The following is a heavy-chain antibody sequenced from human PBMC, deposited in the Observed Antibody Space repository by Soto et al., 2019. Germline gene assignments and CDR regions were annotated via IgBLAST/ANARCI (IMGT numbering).Heavy chain of an antibody. CDR2: IYYSGST. CDR1: GGSISSGGYY. J-gene: IGHJ6*02. D-gene: IGHD3-22*01. V-gene: IGHV4-31*03. CDR3: ARDKNYYDSSGYYGPTAYYGMDV. Sequence: SETLSLTCTVSGGSISSGGYYWSWIRQHPGKGLEWIGYIYYSGSTYYNPSLNSRVTISVDTSKNQFSLKLSSVTAADTAVYYCARDKNYYDSSGYYGPTAYYGMDVWGQGTTVTVSS.